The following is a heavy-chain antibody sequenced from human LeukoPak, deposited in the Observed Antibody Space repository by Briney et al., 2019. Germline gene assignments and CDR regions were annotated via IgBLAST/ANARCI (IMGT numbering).Heavy chain of an antibody. D-gene: IGHD3-10*01. J-gene: IGHJ3*02. Sequence: GEPLKISCKASGYSFNGYWIGWVRQLPGKGLEWKGIIYPGDSDTRYSPSFQGQVTITADKSISTAYLQWSSLKASDTAMYYCARHAVYYGSGNRAFDIWGQGTMVTVSS. V-gene: IGHV5-51*01. CDR2: IYPGDSDT. CDR3: ARHAVYYGSGNRAFDI. CDR1: GYSFNGYW.